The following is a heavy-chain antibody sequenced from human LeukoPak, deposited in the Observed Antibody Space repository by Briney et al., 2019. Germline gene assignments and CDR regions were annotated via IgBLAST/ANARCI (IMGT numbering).Heavy chain of an antibody. J-gene: IGHJ6*02. Sequence: ASVKVSCKASGGTFSSYAISWVRQAPGQGLEWMGGIIPIFGTANYAQKFQGRVTITADESTSTAYMELSSLRSEDTAVYYCARGALDSGYDSYYYYGMDVWGQGTTVTVSS. CDR1: GGTFSSYA. D-gene: IGHD5-12*01. CDR3: ARGALDSGYDSYYYYGMDV. V-gene: IGHV1-69*13. CDR2: IIPIFGTA.